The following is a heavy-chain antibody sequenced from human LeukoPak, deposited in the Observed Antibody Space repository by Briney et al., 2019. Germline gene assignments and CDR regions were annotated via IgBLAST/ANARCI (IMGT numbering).Heavy chain of an antibody. Sequence: GGSLRLSCAASGFTFRGFATSWVRRTPGRGLEWVSGISGSGDNTLYADSVKGRFTIHRDNSKNTLYVEMNSLRAEDTAIYYCAKMKGHPLPKYYMDVWGQGTTVTVSS. CDR1: GFTFRGFA. V-gene: IGHV3-23*01. CDR2: ISGSGDNT. D-gene: IGHD1-26*01. J-gene: IGHJ6*01. CDR3: AKMKGHPLPKYYMDV.